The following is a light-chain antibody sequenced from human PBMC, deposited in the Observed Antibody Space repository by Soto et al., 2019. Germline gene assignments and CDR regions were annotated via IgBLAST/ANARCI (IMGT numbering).Light chain of an antibody. V-gene: IGKV3-20*01. J-gene: IGKJ4*01. CDR2: GAS. CDR3: QQYGSSPPLT. CDR1: QSVSSSY. Sequence: ELVLTQSPGTLSLSPGERATLSRRSSQSVSSSYLAWYQQKPGQAPRLLIYGASSRATGIPDRFSGSGSGTDFTLTIRRLEPEDLAVYYCQQYGSSPPLTVGGGTKVDIK.